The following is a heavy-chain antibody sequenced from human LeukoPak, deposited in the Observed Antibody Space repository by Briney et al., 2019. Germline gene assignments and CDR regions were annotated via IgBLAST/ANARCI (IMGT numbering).Heavy chain of an antibody. Sequence: ASVKVSCKASGYTFTGYYMHWVRQAPGQGLEWMGWINPNSGGTNYAQKLQGRVTMTTDTSTSTAYMELRSLRSDDTAVYYCARNSVETYYYDSSGYGAFDIWGQGTMVTVSS. D-gene: IGHD3-22*01. J-gene: IGHJ3*02. V-gene: IGHV1-2*02. CDR3: ARNSVETYYYDSSGYGAFDI. CDR1: GYTFTGYY. CDR2: INPNSGGT.